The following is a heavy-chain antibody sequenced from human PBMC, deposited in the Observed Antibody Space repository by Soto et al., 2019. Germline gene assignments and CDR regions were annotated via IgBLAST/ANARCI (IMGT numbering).Heavy chain of an antibody. CDR1: GFTFSSYG. V-gene: IGHV3-33*01. D-gene: IGHD4-17*01. CDR2: IWYDGSNK. CDR3: ARDSRPLYGDMDFDL. J-gene: IGHJ2*01. Sequence: QVQLVESGGGVVQPGRSLRLSCAASGFTFSSYGVHWVRQAPGKGLEWVAVIWYDGSNKYYADSVKGRFTISRDNSKNTLYLQMNSLRAEDTAVYYCARDSRPLYGDMDFDLWGRGTLVTVSS.